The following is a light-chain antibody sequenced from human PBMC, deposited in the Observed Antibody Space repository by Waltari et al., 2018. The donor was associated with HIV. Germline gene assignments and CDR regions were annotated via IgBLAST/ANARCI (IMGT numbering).Light chain of an antibody. V-gene: IGLV1-47*02. CDR1: PFNLGRNF. CDR2: SRN. Sequence: QSVLTQPPSASGTPGQRVTISCSGSPFNLGRNFGFWYQQFPGTSPKLLIDSRNQRPSGVPDGCSVSKFGTSAALALSGLRSEDEAEYYCAAWDDRLGGWVVGGGTKVNGL. CDR3: AAWDDRLGGWV. J-gene: IGLJ3*02.